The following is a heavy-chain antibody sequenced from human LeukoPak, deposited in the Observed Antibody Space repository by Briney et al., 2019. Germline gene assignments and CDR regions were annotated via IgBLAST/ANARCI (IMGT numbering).Heavy chain of an antibody. CDR3: ARDSLRPDYFDY. CDR2: ISAYNGNT. Sequence: ASVKVSCKASGYTFTSYGISWVRRAPGQGLEWMGWISAYNGNTDYAQKLQGRVTMTTDTSTSTAYMELRSLRSDDTAVYYCARDSLRPDYFDYWGQGTLVTVSS. J-gene: IGHJ4*02. V-gene: IGHV1-18*01. CDR1: GYTFTSYG.